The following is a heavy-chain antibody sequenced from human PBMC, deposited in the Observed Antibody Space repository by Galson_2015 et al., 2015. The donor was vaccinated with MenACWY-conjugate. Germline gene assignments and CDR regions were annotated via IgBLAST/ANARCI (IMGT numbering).Heavy chain of an antibody. D-gene: IGHD1-26*01. CDR3: ARHPPGGRGMDV. V-gene: IGHV5-51*01. CDR2: ISPGDSNT. Sequence: QSGAEVKKPGESLTISCTGSGYSFSTYWIAWVRQLPGKGLEWMGLISPGDSNTRYSPAFHGQVTISATKSISTAYLQLHSLQASDTAMYYCARHPPGGRGMDVWGQGTTVTVSS. CDR1: GYSFSTYW. J-gene: IGHJ6*02.